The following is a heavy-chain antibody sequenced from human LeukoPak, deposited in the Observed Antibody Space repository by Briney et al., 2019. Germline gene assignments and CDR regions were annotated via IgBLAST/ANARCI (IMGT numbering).Heavy chain of an antibody. CDR1: GGSFSGYY. V-gene: IGHV4-34*01. CDR3: ARALGYSYGGDY. J-gene: IGHJ4*02. CDR2: INHSGST. Sequence: SETLSLTCAVYGGSFSGYYWSWIRQPPGKGLEWIGEINHSGSTNYNPSLKSRVTISVDTSKNQFSLKLSSVTAADTAVYYCARALGYSYGGDYWGQGTLVTVSS. D-gene: IGHD5-18*01.